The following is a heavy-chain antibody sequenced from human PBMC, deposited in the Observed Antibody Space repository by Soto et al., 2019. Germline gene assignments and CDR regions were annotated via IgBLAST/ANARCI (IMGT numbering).Heavy chain of an antibody. CDR1: RGSITSSNW. CDR2: IYHSGST. D-gene: IGHD3-22*01. Sequence: LXPTCAVSRGSITSSNWWSLSLQPPGKGLEWIGEIYHSGSTNYNPSLKSRVTISVDKSKNQFSLKLSSVTAADKAVYYCARDRYYYDSSAPTGGQYYFEYWGQGTLVTVS. V-gene: IGHV4-4*02. J-gene: IGHJ4*02. CDR3: ARDRYYYDSSAPTGGQYYFEY.